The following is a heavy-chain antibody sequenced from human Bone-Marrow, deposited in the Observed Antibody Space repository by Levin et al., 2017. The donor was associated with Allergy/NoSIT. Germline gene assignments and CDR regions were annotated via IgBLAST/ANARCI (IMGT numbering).Heavy chain of an antibody. V-gene: IGHV3-9*01. D-gene: IGHD1-26*01. CDR3: AKGRGSSFGQVLDN. CDR2: ISWNSGNI. J-gene: IGHJ4*02. Sequence: GGSLRLSCAASGFNFDDFAMHWVRQGPGKGLEWVSGISWNSGNIAYAESVKGRFIVSRDNAKKSLYLQMNSLRLEDTAFYFCAKGRGSSFGQVLDNWGQGILVTVSS. CDR1: GFNFDDFA.